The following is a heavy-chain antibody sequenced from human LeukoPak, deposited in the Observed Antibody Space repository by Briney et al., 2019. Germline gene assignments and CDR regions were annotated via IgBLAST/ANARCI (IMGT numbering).Heavy chain of an antibody. CDR2: IYYSGST. J-gene: IGHJ4*02. D-gene: IGHD1-26*01. CDR3: ARDRRVGYFDY. V-gene: IGHV4-59*01. CDR1: GFSLSNYY. Sequence: SETLSLTCTVSGFSLSNYYWRWIRQPPGKGLEWIGYIYYSGSTNYNPSLKSRVTISVDTSKNQFSLKLCSVTAADRAVYYCARDRRVGYFDYWGQGTLVTVSS.